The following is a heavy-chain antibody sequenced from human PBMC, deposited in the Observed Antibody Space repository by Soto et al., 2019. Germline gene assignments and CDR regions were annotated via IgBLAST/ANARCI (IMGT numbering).Heavy chain of an antibody. V-gene: IGHV5-51*01. CDR1: GYSFTSYW. CDR2: IYPGDSDT. D-gene: IGHD2-2*03. J-gene: IGHJ3*02. Sequence: GESLKISCKGSGYSFTSYWIGWVRQMPGKGLERMGIIYPGDSDTIYSPSFQGQVDISADKSISTVYLQWRSLKASDTAMYYCARLGLSNGRSDAFDIWRQETMVTGS. CDR3: ARLGLSNGRSDAFDI.